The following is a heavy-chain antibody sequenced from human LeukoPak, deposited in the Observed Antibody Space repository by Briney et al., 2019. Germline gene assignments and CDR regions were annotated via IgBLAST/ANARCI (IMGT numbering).Heavy chain of an antibody. D-gene: IGHD6-19*01. J-gene: IGHJ5*02. CDR1: GYTFTAYY. Sequence: ASVKVSCKASGYTFTAYYMHWVRQAPGQGLEWMGWINPNSGATNYEQKFQGRVTMTRDTSISTAYMELSDLRSDDTAVYYCVRDRSGWFYWCDPWGQGTLVTVSS. CDR2: INPNSGAT. CDR3: VRDRSGWFYWCDP. V-gene: IGHV1-2*02.